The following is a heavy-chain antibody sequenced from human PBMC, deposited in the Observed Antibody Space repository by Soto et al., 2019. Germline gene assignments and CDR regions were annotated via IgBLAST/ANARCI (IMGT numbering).Heavy chain of an antibody. V-gene: IGHV2-5*02. J-gene: IGHJ5*02. CDR2: IFWDDDK. D-gene: IGHD3-10*01. CDR1: GFSLSTSGVG. Sequence: QITLKESGPTLVKPTQTLTLTCTFSGFSLSTSGVGVGWIRQPPGKALEWLALIFWDDDKRYSPSLKNRLTITKDTSKNQVVLTMTNMDPVDTATYYCAHSIWFGDCSWFDPWGQGTLVTVSS. CDR3: AHSIWFGDCSWFDP.